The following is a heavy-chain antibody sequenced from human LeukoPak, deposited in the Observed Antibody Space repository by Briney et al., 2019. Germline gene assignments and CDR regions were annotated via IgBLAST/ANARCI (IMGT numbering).Heavy chain of an antibody. D-gene: IGHD3-10*01. Sequence: PGGSLRLSCAASGFTFSSYDMHWVRQATGKGLEWVSAIVTAGGRYYPGSVKVRVTISRENAKNSLYLQMNRLRAGDAAVYYCARDRGVGAFDIWGQGTMVTVSS. CDR2: IVTAGGR. J-gene: IGHJ3*02. CDR1: GFTFSSYD. CDR3: ARDRGVGAFDI. V-gene: IGHV3-13*01.